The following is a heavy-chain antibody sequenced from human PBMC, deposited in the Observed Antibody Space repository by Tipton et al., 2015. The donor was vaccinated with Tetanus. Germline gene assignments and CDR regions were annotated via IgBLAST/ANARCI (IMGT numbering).Heavy chain of an antibody. Sequence: LTCSVSGASISGSNYFWNWIRQQPGKGPEWIGYIYYSGSTHYNPSLMSRVTMSVDTSKNQFSLKLSSVTAADTAVYYCARDQGGGRVVRLNWFDPWGPGTLVTVSS. V-gene: IGHV4-31*03. J-gene: IGHJ5*02. CDR2: IYYSGST. CDR1: GASISGSNYF. D-gene: IGHD6-6*01. CDR3: ARDQGGGRVVRLNWFDP.